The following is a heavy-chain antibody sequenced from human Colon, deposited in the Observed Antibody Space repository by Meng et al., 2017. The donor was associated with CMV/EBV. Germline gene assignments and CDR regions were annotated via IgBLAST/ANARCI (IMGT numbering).Heavy chain of an antibody. CDR2: MNPNSGNT. J-gene: IGHJ4*02. CDR1: GYTFTSYD. D-gene: IGHD2-2*01. Sequence: ASVKVSCKASGYTFTSYDINWVRQATGQGLEWMGWMNPNSGNTGYAQKFQGRVTITRNTSISTAYMELSSLRSEDSAVYYCARDWGINVPTKRLHNWGQGTLVTVSS. CDR3: ARDWGINVPTKRLHN. V-gene: IGHV1-8*03.